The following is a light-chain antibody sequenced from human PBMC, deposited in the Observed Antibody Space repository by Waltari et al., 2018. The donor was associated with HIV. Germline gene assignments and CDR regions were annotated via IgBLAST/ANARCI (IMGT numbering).Light chain of an antibody. CDR3: QQRNNWPLT. J-gene: IGKJ4*01. Sequence: EIVLTQSPSTLSLSPGETATLSCRASRRVGIYLAWYQQKPGHSPRLLIYDTSNRATGIPARFSGSGSGTDFTLTIGSLEPEDFAVYYCQQRNNWPLTFGGGTKVEIK. V-gene: IGKV3-11*01. CDR1: RRVGIY. CDR2: DTS.